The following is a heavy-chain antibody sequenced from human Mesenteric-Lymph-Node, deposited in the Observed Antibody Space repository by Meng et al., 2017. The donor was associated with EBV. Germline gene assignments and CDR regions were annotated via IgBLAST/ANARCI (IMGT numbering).Heavy chain of an antibody. CDR1: DFPPTTRGMT. J-gene: IGHJ4*02. Sequence: QVALNGSRPPPTTPSQSLPLPSFFPDFPPTTRGMTGGWIRQPPGKALAWTALVSFDDYNPYSPSLKNRLTITNDTSKEQVVLTMSNLDPVDTATYFCALIYMASGSYYSSSLDYWGQGSLVTVSS. D-gene: IGHD3-10*01. CDR2: VSFDDYN. CDR3: ALIYMASGSYYSSSLDY. V-gene: IGHV2-5*02.